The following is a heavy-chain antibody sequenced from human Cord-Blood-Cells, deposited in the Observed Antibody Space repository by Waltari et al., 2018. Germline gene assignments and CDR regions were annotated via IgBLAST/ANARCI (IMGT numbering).Heavy chain of an antibody. J-gene: IGHJ4*02. V-gene: IGHV1-8*01. CDR2: MNPNSGNT. CDR1: GYTFTSYD. Sequence: QVQLVQSGAEVKKPGASVKVSCKASGYTFTSYDINWVRQATGQGLEWMGWMNPNSGNTGYAQKCQGRVTMTRNTSISTAYMELSSLRSEDTAVYYCASRACSGGSCYPYYFDYWGQGTLVTVSS. CDR3: ASRACSGGSCYPYYFDY. D-gene: IGHD2-15*01.